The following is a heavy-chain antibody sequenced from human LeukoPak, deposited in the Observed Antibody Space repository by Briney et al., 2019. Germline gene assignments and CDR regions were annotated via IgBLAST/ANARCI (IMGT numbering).Heavy chain of an antibody. J-gene: IGHJ6*03. CDR3: ARISGSYLSYYYYYMDV. V-gene: IGHV4-30-4*07. CDR1: GGSISSGGYS. D-gene: IGHD1-26*01. CDR2: IYYSGST. Sequence: SETLSLTCAVSGGSISSGGYSWSWIRQPPGKGLEWIGYIYYSGSTYYNPSLKSRVTISVDTSKNQFSLKLSSVTAADTAVYYCARISGSYLSYYYYYMDVWGKGTTVTVSS.